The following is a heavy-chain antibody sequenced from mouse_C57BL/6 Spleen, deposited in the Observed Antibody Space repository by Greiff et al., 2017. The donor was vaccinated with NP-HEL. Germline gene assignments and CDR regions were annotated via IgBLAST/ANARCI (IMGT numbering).Heavy chain of an antibody. CDR3: TRRDTVVFDY. CDR1: GYTFTSYW. D-gene: IGHD1-1*01. Sequence: EVQLQESGTVLARPGASVKMSCKTSGYTFTSYWMHWVKQRPGQGLEWIGAIYPGNSDTSYNQKFKGKAKMTAGTSASTAYMELSSVTNEDSAVYYSTRRDTVVFDYWGQGTTLTVSS. CDR2: IYPGNSDT. V-gene: IGHV1-5*01. J-gene: IGHJ2*01.